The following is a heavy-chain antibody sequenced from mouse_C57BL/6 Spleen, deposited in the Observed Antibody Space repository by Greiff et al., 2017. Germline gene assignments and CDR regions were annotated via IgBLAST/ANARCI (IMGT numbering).Heavy chain of an antibody. Sequence: QVQLQQPGAELVMPGASVKLSCKASGYTFTSYWMHWVKQRPGQGLEWIGEIDPSDSYTNYNQKFKGQSTLTVDKSSSTAYMQLSSLTSEDSAVYYCARSEGHGGSSFHYFDYWGQGTTLTVSS. CDR1: GYTFTSYW. J-gene: IGHJ2*01. CDR2: IDPSDSYT. CDR3: ARSEGHGGSSFHYFDY. D-gene: IGHD1-1*01. V-gene: IGHV1-69*01.